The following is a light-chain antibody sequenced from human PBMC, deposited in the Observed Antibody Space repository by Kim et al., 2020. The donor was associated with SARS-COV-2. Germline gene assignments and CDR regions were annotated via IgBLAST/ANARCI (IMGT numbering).Light chain of an antibody. V-gene: IGKV1-12*01. CDR1: QGIGSW. J-gene: IGKJ4*01. Sequence: SIGDSVTITCRASQGIGSWLAWYQQKPGRAPNLLIYGTSTLQINVPSRFSGSGSGTDFTLTISSLQPEDFATYYCQQSNSFSPLTFGGGTKVEIK. CDR2: GTS. CDR3: QQSNSFSPLT.